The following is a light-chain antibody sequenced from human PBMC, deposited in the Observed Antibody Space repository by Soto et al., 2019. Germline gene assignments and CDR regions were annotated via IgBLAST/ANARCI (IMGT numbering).Light chain of an antibody. Sequence: DIQMTQSPSSLSASVGDRVTITCRASQSISSYLNWYRQKPGKAPNLLIYTASSLQSGVPSRFSGSGSGTDFTLTISSLQTEDFATYFCQQSFRIPRTFGQGTKVEIK. J-gene: IGKJ1*01. CDR3: QQSFRIPRT. CDR2: TAS. V-gene: IGKV1-39*01. CDR1: QSISSY.